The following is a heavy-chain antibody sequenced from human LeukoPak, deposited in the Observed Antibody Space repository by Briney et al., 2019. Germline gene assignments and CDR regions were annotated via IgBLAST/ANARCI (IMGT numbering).Heavy chain of an antibody. Sequence: GGSLRLSCLASGFSFSTYDIHWVRQAPGKGLEWIAVISTDGITKFYTDSVNGRFTISRDNSKNTLYLQMRSLRADDSAVYYCARDMLLGRPDYMDVWGKGTTATVSS. CDR1: GFSFSTYD. CDR2: ISTDGITK. D-gene: IGHD3-16*01. CDR3: ARDMLLGRPDYMDV. J-gene: IGHJ6*03. V-gene: IGHV3-30*04.